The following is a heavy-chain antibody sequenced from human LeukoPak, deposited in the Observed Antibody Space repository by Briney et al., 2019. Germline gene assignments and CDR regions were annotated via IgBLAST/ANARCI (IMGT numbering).Heavy chain of an antibody. D-gene: IGHD3-22*01. CDR2: INWNGGST. CDR3: ARDGDYYDNYYMDV. J-gene: IGHJ6*03. Sequence: GGSLRLSCAASGFTFDDYGMSWVRQAPGKGLEWASGINWNGGSTGYADSVKGRFTISRDNAKNSLYLQMNSLRAEDTALYYCARDGDYYDNYYMDVWGKGTTVTVSS. CDR1: GFTFDDYG. V-gene: IGHV3-20*04.